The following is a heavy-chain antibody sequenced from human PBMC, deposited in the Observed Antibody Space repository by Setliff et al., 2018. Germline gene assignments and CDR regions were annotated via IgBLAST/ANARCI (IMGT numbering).Heavy chain of an antibody. V-gene: IGHV4-39*07. CDR2: IYYSGST. Sequence: SETLSLTCTVSGGSISGSSYYWGWIRQPPGKGLEWIGSIYYSGSTYYNPSLKSRDTISVDTSKNQFSLKLSSVTAADTAVYYCARRETYYNFWSGYYAYWGQGTLVTVSS. D-gene: IGHD3-3*01. J-gene: IGHJ4*02. CDR1: GGSISGSSYY. CDR3: ARRETYYNFWSGYYAY.